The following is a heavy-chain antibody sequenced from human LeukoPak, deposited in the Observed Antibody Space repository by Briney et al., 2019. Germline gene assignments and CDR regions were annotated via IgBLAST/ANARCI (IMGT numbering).Heavy chain of an antibody. CDR1: GLTFSTYD. V-gene: IGHV3-13*04. Sequence: GGSLRLSCAASGLTFSTYDFHWVRQTTGEGLEWVSGIGKAGDTYYAGSVKGRFIISRENAKNSLYLEMDSLTIGDTAVYYCARGAHSGFDVWGQGTMVTVSS. D-gene: IGHD1-26*01. J-gene: IGHJ3*01. CDR2: IGKAGDT. CDR3: ARGAHSGFDV.